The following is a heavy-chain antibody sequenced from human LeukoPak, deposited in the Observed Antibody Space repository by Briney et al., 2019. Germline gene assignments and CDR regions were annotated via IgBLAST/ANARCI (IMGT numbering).Heavy chain of an antibody. CDR1: GFTFSSYW. V-gene: IGHV3-7*01. Sequence: GGSLRLSCAASGFTFSSYWMSWVRQAPGKGLEWVANVKQDGSEKDYVDSVKGRFTISRDNAENSLYLQMNSLRAEDTAVYYCARDRPLRIMITFGPQGLDAFDIWGQGTMVTVSS. CDR2: VKQDGSEK. D-gene: IGHD3-16*01. CDR3: ARDRPLRIMITFGPQGLDAFDI. J-gene: IGHJ3*02.